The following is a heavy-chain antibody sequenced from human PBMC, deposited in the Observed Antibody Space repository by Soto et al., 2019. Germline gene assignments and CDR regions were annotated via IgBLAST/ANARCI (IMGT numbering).Heavy chain of an antibody. Sequence: QVQLVQSGAEVKKPGSSVKVSCKASGGTFYSYAISWVRQAPGQGLEWMGKIIPLFTTANYAQKFQGRVTITADESTSTAYMELSSLRSEDTAGYYCVSDYYDTNDSDYWYWGQGTLVTVAS. V-gene: IGHV1-69*18. J-gene: IGHJ4*02. CDR3: VSDYYDTNDSDYWY. D-gene: IGHD3-22*01. CDR1: GGTFYSYA. CDR2: IIPLFTTA.